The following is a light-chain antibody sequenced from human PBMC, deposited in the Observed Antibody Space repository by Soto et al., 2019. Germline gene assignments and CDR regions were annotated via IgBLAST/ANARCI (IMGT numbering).Light chain of an antibody. V-gene: IGKV3-20*01. CDR3: QQCGSSLPWT. J-gene: IGKJ1*01. CDR1: QIISSAY. Sequence: EIVLTQSPGTLSLSPGDRATLSYRASQIISSAYLAWYQQRPGQAPRLLIYASSSRATGIPDRFSGSGSGTDFTLTISRLEPEDFAVYYCQQCGSSLPWTFGQGTKVEMK. CDR2: ASS.